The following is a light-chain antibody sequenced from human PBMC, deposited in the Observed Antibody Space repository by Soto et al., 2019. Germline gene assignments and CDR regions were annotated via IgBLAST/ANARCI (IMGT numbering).Light chain of an antibody. CDR3: SSYSRSDTYV. J-gene: IGLJ1*01. CDR1: NNDVGGYKG. CDR2: EVS. Sequence: QSALTQPPSVAGSPGQSVTISCTGSNNDVGGYKGVSWYQQPPGTAPKLILYEVSNRPSGVPDRFSGSKSGNTASLTISGLQAEDEADYYCSSYSRSDTYVFGTGTKLTVL. V-gene: IGLV2-18*02.